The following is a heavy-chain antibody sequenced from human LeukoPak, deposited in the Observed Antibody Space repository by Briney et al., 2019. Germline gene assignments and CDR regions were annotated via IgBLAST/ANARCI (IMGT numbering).Heavy chain of an antibody. Sequence: ASVKVSCKASGGTFSSYAISWVRQAPGQGLEWMGGIIPIFGTANYAQKFQGRVTITADESTSTAYMELSSLRSEDTAVYYCARARDYYGSGRPYGMDVWGKGTTVTVSS. D-gene: IGHD3-10*01. CDR3: ARARDYYGSGRPYGMDV. CDR1: GGTFSSYA. CDR2: IIPIFGTA. V-gene: IGHV1-69*01. J-gene: IGHJ6*04.